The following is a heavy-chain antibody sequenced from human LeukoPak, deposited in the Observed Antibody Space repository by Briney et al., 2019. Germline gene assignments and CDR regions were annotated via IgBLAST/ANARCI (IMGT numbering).Heavy chain of an antibody. Sequence: ETLSLTCAVYGGSFSGYYWSWIRQPPGKGLEWVSGISPSGDITYYADSVKGRFTISRDNSKNTLYLEVISLTAEDTAVYYCAKDDAWLQFGEWSQGTLVTVSS. V-gene: IGHV3-23*01. J-gene: IGHJ4*02. CDR3: AKDDAWLQFGE. CDR1: GGSFSGYY. D-gene: IGHD3-10*01. CDR2: ISPSGDIT.